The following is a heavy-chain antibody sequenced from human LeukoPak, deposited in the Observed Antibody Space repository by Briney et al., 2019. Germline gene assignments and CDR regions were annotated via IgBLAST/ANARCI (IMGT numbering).Heavy chain of an antibody. D-gene: IGHD6-6*01. J-gene: IGHJ5*02. Sequence: SETLSLTCSVSGGSVNSYYWSWIRQPPGKGLEWIGYIYYSGSTNYSSSLKSRVTMPVDTSKNQFSLKLSSVTAADTAVYYCARHSSSSRGWFDPWGQGTLVTVSS. CDR2: IYYSGST. V-gene: IGHV4-59*08. CDR1: GGSVNSYY. CDR3: ARHSSSSRGWFDP.